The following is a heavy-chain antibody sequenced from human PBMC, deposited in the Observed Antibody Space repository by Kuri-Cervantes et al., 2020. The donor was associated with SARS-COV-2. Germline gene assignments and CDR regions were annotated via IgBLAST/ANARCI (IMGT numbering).Heavy chain of an antibody. CDR1: RYTFTSYA. D-gene: IGHD6-13*01. CDR3: ARNEYSSSWYYWFDP. Sequence: ASVKVSCKASRYTFTSYAMHWVRQAPGQRLEWMGWINAGNGNTKYSQKFQGRVTITRDTSASTAYMELSSLRSEDTAVYYCARNEYSSSWYYWFDPWGQGTLVTVSS. V-gene: IGHV1-3*01. CDR2: INAGNGNT. J-gene: IGHJ5*02.